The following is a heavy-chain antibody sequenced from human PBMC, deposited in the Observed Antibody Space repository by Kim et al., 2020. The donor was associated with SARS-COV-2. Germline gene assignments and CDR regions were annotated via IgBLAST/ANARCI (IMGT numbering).Heavy chain of an antibody. V-gene: IGHV5-51*01. CDR3: ARGRAVADTGFDY. Sequence: YSPSFQGQVTISADKSISTAYLQWSSLKASDTAMYYCARGRAVADTGFDYWGQGTLVTVSS. J-gene: IGHJ4*02. D-gene: IGHD6-19*01.